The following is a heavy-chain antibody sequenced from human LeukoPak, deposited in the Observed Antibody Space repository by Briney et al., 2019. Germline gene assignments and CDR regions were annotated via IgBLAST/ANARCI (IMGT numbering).Heavy chain of an antibody. CDR3: ARELGVILTGYTAPYYYYGMDV. J-gene: IGHJ6*04. Sequence: ASVKVSCKASGYTFTSYAMHWVRQAPGQRLEWMGWINAGNGNTKYSQKFQGRVTITRDTSASTAYMELSSLRSEDTAVYYCARELGVILTGYTAPYYYYGMDVWGKGTTVTVSS. D-gene: IGHD3-9*01. V-gene: IGHV1-3*01. CDR2: INAGNGNT. CDR1: GYTFTSYA.